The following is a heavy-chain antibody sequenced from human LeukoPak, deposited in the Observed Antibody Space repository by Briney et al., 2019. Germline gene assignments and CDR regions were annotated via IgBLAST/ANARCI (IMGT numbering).Heavy chain of an antibody. Sequence: SETLSLTCTVSGGSISSYYWSWIRQPPGKGLEWIGYIYYSGSTNYNPSLKSRVTISVDTSKNQFSLKLSSVTAADTAVYYCAGGPAPSSFMDVWGKGTTLTVSS. J-gene: IGHJ6*03. V-gene: IGHV4-59*01. CDR1: GGSISSYY. CDR2: IYYSGST. CDR3: AGGPAPSSFMDV. D-gene: IGHD2-15*01.